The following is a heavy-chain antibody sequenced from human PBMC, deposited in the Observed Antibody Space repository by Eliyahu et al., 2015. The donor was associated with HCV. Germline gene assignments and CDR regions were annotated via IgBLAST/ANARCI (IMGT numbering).Heavy chain of an antibody. Sequence: QVQLVESGGGVVQPGRSLRLSCAASGFTXXSYGMHWVXQAPGTGLEWVAVIXYDGSNKYYADSVKGRFIISRDNSKNTLYLQMNSLRAEDTAVYYCARSAAAGPFAQFDYWGQGTLVTVSS. CDR1: GFTXXSYG. V-gene: IGHV3-33*01. D-gene: IGHD6-13*01. CDR3: ARSAAAGPFAQFDY. CDR2: IXYDGSNK. J-gene: IGHJ4*02.